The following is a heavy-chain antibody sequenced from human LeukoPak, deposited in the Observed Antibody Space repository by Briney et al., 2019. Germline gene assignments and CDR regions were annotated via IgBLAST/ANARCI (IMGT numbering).Heavy chain of an antibody. J-gene: IGHJ4*02. D-gene: IGHD5-24*01. CDR2: MSYDGSNK. CDR3: ARGRGGYNSIAY. V-gene: IGHV3-30-3*01. Sequence: GGSLRLSCAASGFIFSSYAMHWVRQAPGKGLEWVAVMSYDGSNKYYADSVKGRFTISRDNSKNTLYLQMNSLRAEDTTVYYCARGRGGYNSIAYWGQGTLVTVSS. CDR1: GFIFSSYA.